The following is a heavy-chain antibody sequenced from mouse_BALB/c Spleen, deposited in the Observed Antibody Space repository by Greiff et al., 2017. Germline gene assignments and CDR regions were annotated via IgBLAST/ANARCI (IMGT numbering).Heavy chain of an antibody. V-gene: IGHV5-6*01. J-gene: IGHJ4*01. CDR1: GFTFSSYG. Sequence: EVQRVESGGDLVKPGGSLKLSCAASGFTFSSYGMSWVRQTPDKRLEWVATISSGGSYTYYPDSVKGRFTISRDNAKNTLYLQMSSLKSEDTAMYYCARRGTARATGAMDYWGQGTSVTVSS. CDR3: ARRGTARATGAMDY. CDR2: ISSGGSYT. D-gene: IGHD3-2*01.